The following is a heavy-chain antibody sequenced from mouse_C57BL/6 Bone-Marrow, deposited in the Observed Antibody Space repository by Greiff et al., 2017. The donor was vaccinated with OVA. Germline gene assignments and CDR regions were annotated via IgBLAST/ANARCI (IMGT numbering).Heavy chain of an antibody. CDR3: ARAAYDAWFAY. CDR2: IYPSDSYT. Sequence: VQLQQPGAELVMPGASVKLSCKASGYTFTSYWTHWVKQRPGQGLEWIGEIYPSDSYTNYNQKFKGKATLTVDKSSSTAYMQLSSLTSEDSAVYYCARAAYDAWFAYWGQGTLVTVSA. J-gene: IGHJ3*01. V-gene: IGHV1-69*01. D-gene: IGHD2-12*01. CDR1: GYTFTSYW.